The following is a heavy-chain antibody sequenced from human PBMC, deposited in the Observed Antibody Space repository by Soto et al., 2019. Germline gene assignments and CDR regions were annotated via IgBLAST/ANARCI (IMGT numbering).Heavy chain of an antibody. CDR2: VIPNFGTP. D-gene: IGHD2-15*01. CDR1: GGSFSDFA. CDR3: ARDCRSGTCFPKWFDP. V-gene: IGHV1-69*01. J-gene: IGHJ5*02. Sequence: QVQLVQSGPEVRRPGSSVKVSCKASGGSFSDFAISWVRQAPGQGLEWMGGVIPNFGTPKYAQKFQGRITIIADEHTNTAYMELSSLTSEDTAVYYCARDCRSGTCFPKWFDPWGQGTLVTVSS.